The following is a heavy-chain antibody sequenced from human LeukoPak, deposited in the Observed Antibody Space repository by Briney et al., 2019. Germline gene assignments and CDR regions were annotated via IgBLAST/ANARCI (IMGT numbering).Heavy chain of an antibody. CDR3: ARGARSYWYFDL. CDR2: IGTAGDT. CDR1: GFTFSSYD. Sequence: PGGSLRLSCAASGFTFSSYDMHWVRQATGKGLEWVSAIGTAGDTYYPGSVKGRFTISRENAKNSLYLQMNSLRAGDTAVYYCARGARSYWYFDLWGRGTLVTVSS. V-gene: IGHV3-13*01. J-gene: IGHJ2*01.